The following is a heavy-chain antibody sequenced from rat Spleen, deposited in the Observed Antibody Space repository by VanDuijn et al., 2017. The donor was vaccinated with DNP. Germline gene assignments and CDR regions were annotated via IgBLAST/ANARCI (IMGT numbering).Heavy chain of an antibody. CDR3: ARHGDYGFNGGAYFDY. J-gene: IGHJ2*01. D-gene: IGHD1-4*01. V-gene: IGHV5-7*01. CDR1: GFIFSDYN. CDR2: ISYDGFRTT. Sequence: EVQLVESGGGLVQPGRSLKLSCAASGFIFSDYNMAWVRQAPKKGLEWVATISYDGFRTTYYRDSVRGRFTISRDNAKSTLYLQMDSLRSEDTATYYWARHGDYGFNGGAYFDYWGQGVMVTVSS.